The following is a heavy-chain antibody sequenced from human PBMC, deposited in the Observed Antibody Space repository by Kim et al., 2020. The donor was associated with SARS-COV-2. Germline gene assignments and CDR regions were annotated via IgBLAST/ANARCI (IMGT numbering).Heavy chain of an antibody. Sequence: GGSLRLSCAASGFTFSSYEMNWVRQAPGKGLEWVSYISTSGTTKTYADAFKGRFTISRDNAKNSLYLQMNSLSAEDTAVYYGARGRFYCGGHCGVDYWGQGTLVTVSS. CDR2: ISTSGTTK. CDR3: ARGRFYCGGHCGVDY. V-gene: IGHV3-48*03. D-gene: IGHD2-21*02. J-gene: IGHJ4*02. CDR1: GFTFSSYE.